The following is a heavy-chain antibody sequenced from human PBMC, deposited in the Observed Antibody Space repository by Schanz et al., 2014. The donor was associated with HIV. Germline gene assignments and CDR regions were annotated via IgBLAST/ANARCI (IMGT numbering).Heavy chain of an antibody. CDR2: ISGSGVST. D-gene: IGHD6-19*01. V-gene: IGHV3-23*01. CDR3: AKMARSVAANTNFDY. J-gene: IGHJ4*02. Sequence: EVQLLQSGGGLVQPGGSLRLSCAASGFTFNNHALSWVRQAPGKGLEWVSSISGSGVSTFYAGSVKGRFAISRDKSKNTLYLQMNSLRVEDMAVYYCAKMARSVAANTNFDYWGQGTLVTVSS. CDR1: GFTFNNHA.